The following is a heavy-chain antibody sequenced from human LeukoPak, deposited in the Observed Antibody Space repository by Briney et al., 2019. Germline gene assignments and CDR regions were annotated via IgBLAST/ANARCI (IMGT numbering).Heavy chain of an antibody. CDR1: GGSITSYY. V-gene: IGHV4-59*12. Sequence: SETLSLTCTVSGGSITSYYWSWIRQPPGKGLEWIGYIRYTGSTSYNPSLKSRVTMSSDTSKNQFSLKLTSVTAADTAVYYCASPLDMDVWGKGTTVTVSS. CDR2: IRYTGST. CDR3: ASPLDMDV. J-gene: IGHJ6*03.